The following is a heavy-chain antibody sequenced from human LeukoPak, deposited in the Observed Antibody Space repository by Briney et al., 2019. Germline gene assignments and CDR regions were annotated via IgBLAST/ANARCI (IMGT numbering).Heavy chain of an antibody. CDR3: ARDLGGPNWFDP. CDR1: GFTFSSYA. D-gene: IGHD3-10*01. Sequence: GGPLRLSCAASGFTFSSYAMHWVRQAPGKGLEYVSAISSNGGSTYYANSVKGRFTISRDNSKNTLYLQMGSLRAEDMAVYYCARDLGGPNWFDPWGQGTLVTVSS. V-gene: IGHV3-64*01. CDR2: ISSNGGST. J-gene: IGHJ5*02.